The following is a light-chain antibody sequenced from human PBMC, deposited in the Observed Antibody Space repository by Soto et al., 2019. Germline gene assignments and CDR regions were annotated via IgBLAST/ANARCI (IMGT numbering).Light chain of an antibody. CDR1: TSDVGSHNF. Sequence: QSVLTQPASVSGSPGQSITISCTGTTSDVGSHNFVSWYQQLPGKAPKLLIYEVTNRPSGTSNRFSGSKSGNTASLTISGLQAEDEADYYCSSFGGSNDVLFGGGTKVTVL. J-gene: IGLJ2*01. V-gene: IGLV2-14*01. CDR2: EVT. CDR3: SSFGGSNDVL.